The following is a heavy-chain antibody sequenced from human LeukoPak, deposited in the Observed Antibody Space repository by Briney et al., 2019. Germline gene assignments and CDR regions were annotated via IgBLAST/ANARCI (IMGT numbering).Heavy chain of an antibody. CDR2: IASDGRDK. CDR3: AKDGARGPAKYYFDY. J-gene: IGHJ4*02. D-gene: IGHD2-2*01. CDR1: GFTFNTYG. Sequence: PGRSLRLSCAASGFTFNTYGILWVRQAPGKGLEWVAVIASDGRDKKYADSVKGRFTITRDNSKNTLYLQMNSLRAEDTAVYYCAKDGARGPAKYYFDYWGQGTLVTVSS. V-gene: IGHV3-30*18.